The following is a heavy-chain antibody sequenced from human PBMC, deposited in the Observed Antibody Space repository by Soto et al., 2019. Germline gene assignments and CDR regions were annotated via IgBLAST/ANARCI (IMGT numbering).Heavy chain of an antibody. CDR2: INAGNGNT. Sequence: ASVKVSCQASGYTFTSYAMHWVRQAPGQRLEWMGWINAGNGNTKYSQKFQGRVTITRDTSASTAYMELSSLRSEDTAVYYCARGLALYCSGGSCYFDYWGQGTLVTVSS. CDR3: ARGLALYCSGGSCYFDY. CDR1: GYTFTSYA. D-gene: IGHD2-15*01. V-gene: IGHV1-3*01. J-gene: IGHJ4*02.